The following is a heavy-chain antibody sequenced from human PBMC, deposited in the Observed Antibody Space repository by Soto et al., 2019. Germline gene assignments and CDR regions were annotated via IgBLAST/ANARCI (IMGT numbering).Heavy chain of an antibody. CDR1: GGSFSGYY. Sequence: SETLSLTCAVYGGSFSGYYWSWIRQPPGKGLEWIGEINHSGSTNYDPSLKSRVTISVDTSKNQFSLKLSSVTAADTAVYYCARRVEDDSSGYYEGYFDYWGQGTLVTVSS. V-gene: IGHV4-34*01. D-gene: IGHD3-22*01. CDR2: INHSGST. J-gene: IGHJ4*02. CDR3: ARRVEDDSSGYYEGYFDY.